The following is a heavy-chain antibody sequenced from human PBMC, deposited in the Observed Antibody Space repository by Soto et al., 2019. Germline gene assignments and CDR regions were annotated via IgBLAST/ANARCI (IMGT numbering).Heavy chain of an antibody. J-gene: IGHJ6*03. V-gene: IGHV4-59*08. CDR1: GASIIAYY. CDR3: AGTAPYYYYMDV. Sequence: PSETLRLTGTVAGASIIAYYWIWIRPPTGKGLEWIGFLYDSGTTNYNPSLKSRVTISVDTSKNQFSLKLSSVTAADTAVYYCAGTAPYYYYMDVWGQGTTVTVSS. CDR2: LYDSGTT.